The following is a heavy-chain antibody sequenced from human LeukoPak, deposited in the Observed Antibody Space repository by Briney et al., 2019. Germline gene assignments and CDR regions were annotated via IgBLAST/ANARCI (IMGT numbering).Heavy chain of an antibody. D-gene: IGHD5-18*01. Sequence: GGSLRLSCAASGFTFSDYYMSWIRQAPGKGLEWVSYISSSGSFIYYADSVKGRFTISRDNAKNSLYLQMNSLRAEDTGVYYCARSRNLDTAMGHFDYWGQGTLVTVSS. CDR3: ARSRNLDTAMGHFDY. CDR2: ISSSGSFI. V-gene: IGHV3-11*01. J-gene: IGHJ4*02. CDR1: GFTFSDYY.